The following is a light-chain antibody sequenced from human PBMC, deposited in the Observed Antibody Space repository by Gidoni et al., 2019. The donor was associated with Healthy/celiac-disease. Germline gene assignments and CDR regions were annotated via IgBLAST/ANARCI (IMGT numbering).Light chain of an antibody. Sequence: EIVMTQSPATLSVPPGDRATLSCRASQSVSSNLAWYQQKPGQAPRLLIYGASTRATGIPARFSGSGYGTEFTLTISSLQSEDFAVYYCQQYNNWPRTFGPGTKVDIK. CDR3: QQYNNWPRT. J-gene: IGKJ3*01. CDR2: GAS. CDR1: QSVSSN. V-gene: IGKV3-15*01.